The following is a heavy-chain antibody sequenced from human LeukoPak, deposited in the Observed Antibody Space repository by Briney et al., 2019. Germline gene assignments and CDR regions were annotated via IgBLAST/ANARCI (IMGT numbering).Heavy chain of an antibody. CDR1: GGSVSHSNW. CDR2: VHPSEGT. V-gene: IGHV4-4*02. Sequence: PSETLSLTCAVSGGSVSHSNWWTWVRQSPGKGLEWIGEVHPSEGTNYNPSLKSRVTISLDKSKNQFSLELNSVTAADTALYYCARAQEGCSRASCYLEPWGQGTLVTVSS. CDR3: ARAQEGCSRASCYLEP. D-gene: IGHD2-2*01. J-gene: IGHJ5*02.